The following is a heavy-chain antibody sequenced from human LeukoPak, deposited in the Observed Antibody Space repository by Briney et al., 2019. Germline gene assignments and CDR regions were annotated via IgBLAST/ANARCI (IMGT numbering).Heavy chain of an antibody. CDR1: GGSISSGDYY. D-gene: IGHD3-22*01. J-gene: IGHJ4*02. V-gene: IGHV4-30-4*01. CDR2: IYYSGST. CDR3: ARVPFRSYYDSSGYCFDY. Sequence: NPSETLSLTCTVSGGSISSGDYYWSWIRQPPGKGLEWIGYIYYSGSTYYNPSLKSRVTISVDTSKNQFSLKLSSVTAADTAVHYCARVPFRSYYDSSGYCFDYWGQGTLVTVSS.